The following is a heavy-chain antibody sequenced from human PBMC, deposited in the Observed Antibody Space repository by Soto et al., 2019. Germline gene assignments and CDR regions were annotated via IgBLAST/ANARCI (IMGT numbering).Heavy chain of an antibody. CDR1: GGTFSSYA. J-gene: IGHJ3*02. V-gene: IGHV1-69*13. D-gene: IGHD2-15*01. Sequence: RASVKVSCKASGGTFSSYAISWVRQAPGQGLEWMGGIIPIFGTANYAQKFQGRVTITADESTSTAYMELSSLGSEDTAVYYCARGLLFSWRWPDAFDNWGQGTMVTVSS. CDR2: IIPIFGTA. CDR3: ARGLLFSWRWPDAFDN.